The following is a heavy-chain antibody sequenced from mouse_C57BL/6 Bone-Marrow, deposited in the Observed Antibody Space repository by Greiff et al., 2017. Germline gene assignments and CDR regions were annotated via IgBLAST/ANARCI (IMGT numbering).Heavy chain of an antibody. V-gene: IGHV1-80*01. CDR1: GYAFSSYW. Sequence: SGASVKISCKASGYAFSSYWMNWVKQRPGKGLEWIGQIYPGDGDTNYNGKFKGKATLTADKSSSTAYMQLSSLTSEDSAVYFCARRYYYGSSSPFDYWGQGTTLTVSS. CDR3: ARRYYYGSSSPFDY. D-gene: IGHD1-1*01. CDR2: IYPGDGDT. J-gene: IGHJ2*01.